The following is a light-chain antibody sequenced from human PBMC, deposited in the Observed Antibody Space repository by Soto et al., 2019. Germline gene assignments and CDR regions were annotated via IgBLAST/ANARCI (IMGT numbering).Light chain of an antibody. CDR3: QQYNDWPPWT. Sequence: EIVMTQSPATLSVSPGETATLSCRASQSVGSNLAWYQQVPGQAPRLLIFRASTRATGIPARFSGSGSGTEFTLTIGSLQSEDLAVYYCQQYNDWPPWTFGQGTKVEI. CDR2: RAS. CDR1: QSVGSN. V-gene: IGKV3-15*01. J-gene: IGKJ1*01.